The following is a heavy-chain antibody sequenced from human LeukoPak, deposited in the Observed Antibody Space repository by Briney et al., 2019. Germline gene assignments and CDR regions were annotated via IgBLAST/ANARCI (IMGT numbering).Heavy chain of an antibody. CDR3: ARGRLEETTVTTTDDY. Sequence: PSETLSLTCSVSDGSINSYYWNWIRRPPGKGLEWIGYIYYNGNTNYSPSLKSRVTMSVDTSKNLFSLKLSSVTAADTAVYYCARGRLEETTVTTTDDYWGQGTLVTVSS. J-gene: IGHJ4*02. CDR2: IYYNGNT. CDR1: DGSINSYY. D-gene: IGHD4-17*01. V-gene: IGHV4-59*12.